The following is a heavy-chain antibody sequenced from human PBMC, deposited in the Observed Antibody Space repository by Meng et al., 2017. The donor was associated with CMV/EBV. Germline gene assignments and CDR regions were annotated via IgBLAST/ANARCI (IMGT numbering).Heavy chain of an antibody. CDR3: AADRPGSGYYDFWSGYFSEGMDV. CDR2: IVVGSGNT. D-gene: IGHD3-3*01. V-gene: IGHV1-58*01. Sequence: SVKVSCKASGFTFTTSAVQWVRQARGQRLEWIAWIVVGSGNTNYARKFQERVTITRDMSTSTAYMELSSLRSEDTVVYYCAADRPGSGYYDFWSGYFSEGMDVWGQGTTVTVSS. J-gene: IGHJ6*02. CDR1: GFTFTTSA.